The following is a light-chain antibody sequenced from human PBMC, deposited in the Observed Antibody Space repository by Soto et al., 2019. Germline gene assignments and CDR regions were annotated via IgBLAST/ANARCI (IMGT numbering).Light chain of an antibody. Sequence: QPVLTQSPSASASLGASVKLTCTLSSGHSSYTIAWHQQQPDRGSRYLMRLNSDGSHNKGDGVPGRFSGSSSGAERYLTISSLQSEDEADYYCQTWGAGIHVVFGGGTKVTVL. CDR2: LNSDGSH. CDR3: QTWGAGIHVV. J-gene: IGLJ2*01. CDR1: SGHSSYT. V-gene: IGLV4-69*01.